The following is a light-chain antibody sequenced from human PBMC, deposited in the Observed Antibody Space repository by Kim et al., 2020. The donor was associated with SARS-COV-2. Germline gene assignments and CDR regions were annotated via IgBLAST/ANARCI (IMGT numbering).Light chain of an antibody. J-gene: IGKJ2*03. CDR2: DAS. CDR3: QQYGSSSYS. V-gene: IGKV3-20*01. CDR1: HSVATY. Sequence: SLSPGERATLSCWASHSVATYLAWYQQKPGQAPRLLIHDASTRATGIPDRFSGSGSGTDFTLTISRLEPEDVAVYYCQQYGSSSYSFGQGTKLEI.